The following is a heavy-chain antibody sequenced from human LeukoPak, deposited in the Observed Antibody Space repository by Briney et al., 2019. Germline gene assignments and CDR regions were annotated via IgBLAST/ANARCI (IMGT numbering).Heavy chain of an antibody. CDR1: RGSINSSNHY. CDR2: SSYSGST. D-gene: IGHD3-10*01. J-gene: IGHJ4*02. V-gene: IGHV4-39*01. CDR3: ARHAFSPYGAGKY. Sequence: SETLSLTCTVSRGSINSSNHYWGLIRQSPEKGLEWIGCSSYSGSTYYNPSLQSRVTISVDTSKNPFSLTLSSVTAADTAVFYCARHAFSPYGAGKYWGQGTPVTVSS.